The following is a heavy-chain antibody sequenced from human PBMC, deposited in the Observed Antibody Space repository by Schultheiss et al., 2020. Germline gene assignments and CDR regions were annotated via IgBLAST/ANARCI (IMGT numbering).Heavy chain of an antibody. CDR3: ARDTQPDWNYEMDYYYGMDV. CDR2: TYYRSKWYN. J-gene: IGHJ6*02. V-gene: IGHV6-1*01. Sequence: SQTLSLTCAISGDSVSSNSAAWNWIRQSPSRGLEWLGRTYYRSKWYNDYAVSVKSRITINPDTSKNQFSLQLNSVTPEDTAVYYCARDTQPDWNYEMDYYYGMDVWGQGTTVTVS. D-gene: IGHD1-7*01. CDR1: GDSVSSNSAA.